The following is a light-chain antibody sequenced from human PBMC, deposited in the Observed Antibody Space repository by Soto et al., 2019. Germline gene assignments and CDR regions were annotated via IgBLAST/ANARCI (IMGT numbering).Light chain of an antibody. CDR3: EQYGSSPFT. CDR2: GAS. Sequence: EIVLTQSPGTLSLSPGERATLSCRASQSVTSSYLAWYQQKPGQAPRLPIYGASSRATGIPDRFSGSGSGTDFTLTIARLEPEDFAVYFCEQYGSSPFTCGGGTKVEIK. CDR1: QSVTSSY. J-gene: IGKJ4*01. V-gene: IGKV3-20*01.